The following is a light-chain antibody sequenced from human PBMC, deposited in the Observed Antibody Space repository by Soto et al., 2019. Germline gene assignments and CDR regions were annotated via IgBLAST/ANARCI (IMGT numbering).Light chain of an antibody. CDR3: QHRTDWPMT. CDR1: QSVSSY. CDR2: GAS. V-gene: IGKV3-11*01. Sequence: EIVLTQSPATLSLSPGERATLSCRDSQSVSSYLAWYQQRPGQAPRLLIYGASNRATGIPARFSGSGSGTYFTLTFSSLEAEDFAVYYCQHRTDWPMTFGQGTRLESK. J-gene: IGKJ5*01.